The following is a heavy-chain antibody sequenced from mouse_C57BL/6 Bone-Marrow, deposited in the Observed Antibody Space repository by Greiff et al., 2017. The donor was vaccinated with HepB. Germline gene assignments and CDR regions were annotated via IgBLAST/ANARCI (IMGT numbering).Heavy chain of an antibody. CDR3: ARGYYSAMDY. V-gene: IGHV5-17*01. CDR1: GFTFSDYG. Sequence: EVQVVESGGGLVKPGGSLKLSCAASGFTFSDYGMHWVRQAPEKGLEWVAYISSGSSTIYYADTVKGRFTISRDNAKNTLFLQMTSLRSEDTAMYYCARGYYSAMDYWGQGTSVTVSS. CDR2: ISSGSSTI. J-gene: IGHJ4*01.